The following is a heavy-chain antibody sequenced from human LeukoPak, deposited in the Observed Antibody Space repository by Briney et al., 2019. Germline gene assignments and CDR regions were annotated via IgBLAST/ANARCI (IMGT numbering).Heavy chain of an antibody. CDR2: IYTTGST. CDR1: GGSISSSSYY. CDR3: ARDGFYDSSGYYYNWVFDY. J-gene: IGHJ4*02. Sequence: SETLSLTCTVSGGSISSSSYYWGWIRQPPGKGLEWIGSIYTTGSTYYNHFLKSRVTMAVDTSKNQFSLRLSSVTAADTAVYYCARDGFYDSSGYYYNWVFDYWGQGTLVTVSS. V-gene: IGHV4-39*07. D-gene: IGHD3-22*01.